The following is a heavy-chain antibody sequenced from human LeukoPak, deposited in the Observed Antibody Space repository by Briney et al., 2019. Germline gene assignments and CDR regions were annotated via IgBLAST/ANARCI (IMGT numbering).Heavy chain of an antibody. J-gene: IGHJ4*02. CDR1: GFTFSNAW. D-gene: IGHD2-2*01. V-gene: IGHV3-15*01. CDR3: TTERVIVVVPAASSQLNFDY. CDR2: IKSKTDGGTT. Sequence: GGSLRLSCAASGFTFSNAWMSWVRQAPGKGLEWVGRIKSKTDGGTTDYAAPVKGRFTISRDDSKNTLYLQMNSLKTEDTAMYYCTTERVIVVVPAASSQLNFDYWGQGTLVTVSS.